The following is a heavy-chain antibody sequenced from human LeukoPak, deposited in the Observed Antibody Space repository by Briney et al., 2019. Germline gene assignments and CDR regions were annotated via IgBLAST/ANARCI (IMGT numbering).Heavy chain of an antibody. J-gene: IGHJ4*02. D-gene: IGHD6-13*01. V-gene: IGHV1-18*01. CDR3: ARDARRRSSSWYVSGGDY. CDR1: GYTFTSYG. CDR2: ITAYNDNT. Sequence: ASVKVSCKASGYTFTSYGISWVRQAPGQGLEWMGWITAYNDNTYYAQKLQGRVTMTTDTSTSTAYMELRSMRADDTAVYYCARDARRRSSSWYVSGGDYWGQGTLVTVSS.